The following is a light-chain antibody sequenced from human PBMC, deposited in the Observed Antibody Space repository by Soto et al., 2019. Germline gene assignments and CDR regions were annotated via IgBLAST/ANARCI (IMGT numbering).Light chain of an antibody. Sequence: QSVLTQPPSASGSPGQSVTISCTGTSSDVGGYKYVSWYQQHPGKAPKVMIYEVSKRPSGVPDRFSGSKSGNTASLTVSGLQAEDEADYYCSSYAGSRNYVFGTGTKLTVL. CDR2: EVS. J-gene: IGLJ1*01. CDR3: SSYAGSRNYV. CDR1: SSDVGGYKY. V-gene: IGLV2-8*01.